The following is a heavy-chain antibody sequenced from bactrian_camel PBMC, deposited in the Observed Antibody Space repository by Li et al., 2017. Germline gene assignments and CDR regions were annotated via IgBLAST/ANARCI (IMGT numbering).Heavy chain of an antibody. Sequence: HVQLVESGGGSVQAGGSLRLSCAASGNTYSLGWFRQAPGKERELVSAIREDGTTIYADSVKGRFTISVDDAGLYLQMNRLLTEDTAMYYCATESTWSSYCWGFDGGQGTQVTVS. CDR1: GNTYS. CDR3: ATESTWSSYCWGFD. V-gene: IGHV3S53*01. J-gene: IGHJ4*01. D-gene: IGHD5*01. CDR2: IREDGTT.